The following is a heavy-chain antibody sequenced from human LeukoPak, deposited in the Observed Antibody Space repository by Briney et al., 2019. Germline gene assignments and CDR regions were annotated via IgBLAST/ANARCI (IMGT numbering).Heavy chain of an antibody. CDR2: IWYDGSNK. CDR1: GFTFSSYG. J-gene: IGHJ5*02. Sequence: PGRSLRLSCAASGFTFSSYGMHWVRQAPGKGLEWVAVIWYDGSNKYYADSVKGRFTISRDNSKNTLYRQMNSLRAEDTAVYYCARDGIAVAGTGWFDPWGQGTLVTVSS. D-gene: IGHD6-19*01. CDR3: ARDGIAVAGTGWFDP. V-gene: IGHV3-33*01.